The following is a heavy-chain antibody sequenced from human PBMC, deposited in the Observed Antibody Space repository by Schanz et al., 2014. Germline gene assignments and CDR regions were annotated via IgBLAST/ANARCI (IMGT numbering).Heavy chain of an antibody. D-gene: IGHD4-17*01. CDR3: ARVVRSDYLSELDF. CDR2: ISPYNGNT. CDR1: GYFFSSYG. Sequence: QVHLVQSGSELKKPGASVKVSCKASGYFFSSYGISWVRQAPGQGLEWMGWISPYNGNTKYAEKLEDRVTMTTDISTSTAYMQLRSLTSDDTAVYYCARVVRSDYLSELDFWGQGTQVIVSS. J-gene: IGHJ4*02. V-gene: IGHV1-18*01.